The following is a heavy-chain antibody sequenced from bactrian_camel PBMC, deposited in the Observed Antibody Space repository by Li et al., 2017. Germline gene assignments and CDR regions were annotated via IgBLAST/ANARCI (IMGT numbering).Heavy chain of an antibody. CDR1: GNTYSSGC. Sequence: VQLVESGGASVQAGGSLRLSCAASGNTYSSGCMGWFRQAPGKEREGVAAFNTGRVLGVRTHYADSVKGRFTISHDNAKNSVDLQMNSLKPDDTAVYYCAGYSVGGICYSYDPGDFENWGQGTQVTVS. CDR3: AGYSVGGICYSYDPGDFEN. CDR2: FNTGRVLGVRT. V-gene: IGHV3S40*01. J-gene: IGHJ4*01. D-gene: IGHD5*01.